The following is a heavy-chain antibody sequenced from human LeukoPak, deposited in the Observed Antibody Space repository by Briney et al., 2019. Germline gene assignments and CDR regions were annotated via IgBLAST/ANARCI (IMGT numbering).Heavy chain of an antibody. V-gene: IGHV3-30*04. CDR2: ISYDGSNK. J-gene: IGHJ5*02. CDR1: GFTFSSYA. Sequence: PGGSLRLSCAASGFTFSSYAMHWVRQAPGKGLEWVAVISYDGSNKYYADSVKGRFTISRDNSKNTLYLQMNSLRAEDTAVYYCARERRRGNWFDPWGQGTLVTVSS. CDR3: ARERRRGNWFDP.